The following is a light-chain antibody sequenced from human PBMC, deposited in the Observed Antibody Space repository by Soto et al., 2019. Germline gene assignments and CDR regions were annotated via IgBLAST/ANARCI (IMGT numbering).Light chain of an antibody. V-gene: IGKV3-15*01. CDR3: QQYNNWPWT. CDR1: QSLSDT. J-gene: IGKJ1*01. Sequence: EIVMTQSPATLSVSPGGRATLSRRASQSLSDTLAWYQQKPGQAPRLLIYGASTRAPGFPARFSGSGSGTDFTLTISSLQSEDFGVYYCQQYNNWPWTFGQGTKVEIK. CDR2: GAS.